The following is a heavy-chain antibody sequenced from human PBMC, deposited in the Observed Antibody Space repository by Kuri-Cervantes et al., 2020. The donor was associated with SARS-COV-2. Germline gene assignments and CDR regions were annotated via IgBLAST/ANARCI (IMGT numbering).Heavy chain of an antibody. CDR3: AHRVVAATLLDY. CDR1: GFSLSTSGVG. CDR2: IYWDDDK. Sequence: SGPTLVKPTETLTPTCTFSGFSLSTSGVGGGWIRQTPGKALEWLALIYWDDDKRYSTSLKSRLTITNDTPKNQVVLTMTNMDPADTATYYCAHRVVAATLLDYWGQGTLVTVPS. D-gene: IGHD2-15*01. V-gene: IGHV2-5*02. J-gene: IGHJ4*02.